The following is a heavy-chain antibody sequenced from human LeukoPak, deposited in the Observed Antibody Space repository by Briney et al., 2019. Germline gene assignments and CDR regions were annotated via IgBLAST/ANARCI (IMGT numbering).Heavy chain of an antibody. Sequence: AAVKVSFKASGYTFTVYYMHWVRQAPGQGLEWMGRINPNSGGTNYAQKFHGRVTMTRDTAISTAYMELSRLRSDDTAVYYCARVYSGYDHFDHWGQGTLVTVSS. CDR3: ARVYSGYDHFDH. CDR1: GYTFTVYY. V-gene: IGHV1-2*06. J-gene: IGHJ4*02. CDR2: INPNSGGT. D-gene: IGHD5-12*01.